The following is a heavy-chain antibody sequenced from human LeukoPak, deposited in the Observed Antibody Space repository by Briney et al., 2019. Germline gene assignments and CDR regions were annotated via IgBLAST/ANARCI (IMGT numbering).Heavy chain of an antibody. J-gene: IGHJ4*02. V-gene: IGHV5-51*01. CDR1: GYSFTSYW. D-gene: IGHD3-3*01. Sequence: GESLKISCKGSGYSFTSYWIGWVRQMPGKGLEWMGIIYPGDSDTRYSPSFQGQVTSSADKSISTAYLQWSGLKASDTAMYYCARRFHDFWSGPLNYFDYWGQGTLVTVSS. CDR2: IYPGDSDT. CDR3: ARRFHDFWSGPLNYFDY.